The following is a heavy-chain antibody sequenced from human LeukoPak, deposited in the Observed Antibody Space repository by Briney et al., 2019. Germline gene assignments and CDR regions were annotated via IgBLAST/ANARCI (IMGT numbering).Heavy chain of an antibody. CDR3: ARGRRDGYNLKYFDY. V-gene: IGHV4-39*01. J-gene: IGHJ4*02. CDR2: MYYSGNT. D-gene: IGHD5-24*01. Sequence: AWVRQAPGKGLEWIGNMYYSGNTYYNPSLKSRVTISVDTSKNQFSLKLSSVAAADTAVYYCARGRRDGYNLKYFDYWGQGTLVTVSS.